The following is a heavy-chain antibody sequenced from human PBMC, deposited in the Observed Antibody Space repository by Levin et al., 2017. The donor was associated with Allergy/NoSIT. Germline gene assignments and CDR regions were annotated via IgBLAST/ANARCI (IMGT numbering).Heavy chain of an antibody. CDR1: GGSISSYY. J-gene: IGHJ6*02. V-gene: IGHV4-59*08. Sequence: SETLSLTCTVSGGSISSYYWSWIRQPPGKGLEWIGYIYYSGSTNYNPSLKSRVTISVDTSKNQFSLKLSSVTAADTAVYYCARLRGVDDGRDGWGQGTTVTVS. CDR2: IYYSGST. CDR3: ARLRGVDDGRDG.